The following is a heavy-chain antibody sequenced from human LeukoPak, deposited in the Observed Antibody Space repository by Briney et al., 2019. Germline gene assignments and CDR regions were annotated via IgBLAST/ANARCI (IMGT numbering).Heavy chain of an antibody. CDR2: IYYSGST. Sequence: SETLSLTCTVSGGSISSSSYYWGWIRQPPGKGLEWIGSIYYSGSTYYNPSLKSRVTISVDTSKNQFSLKLSSVTAADTAVYYCASGSSGSNWFDPWGQGTLVTVSS. D-gene: IGHD6-19*01. CDR1: GGSISSSSYY. CDR3: ASGSSGSNWFDP. J-gene: IGHJ5*02. V-gene: IGHV4-39*01.